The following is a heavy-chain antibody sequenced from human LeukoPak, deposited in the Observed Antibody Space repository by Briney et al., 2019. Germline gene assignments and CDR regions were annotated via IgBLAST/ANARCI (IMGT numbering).Heavy chain of an antibody. CDR1: GFTFSRYT. CDR3: ARDHRDCSSTSCYAYYYMDV. V-gene: IGHV3-21*04. CDR2: ISGDSKYI. Sequence: GGSLRLSCAGSGFTFSRYTFNWVRQAPGRGLEWVSAISGDSKYIYYTDSVKGRFTISRDNAKNSVFLQMNSLRVEDTAVYYCARDHRDCSSTSCYAYYYMDVWGKGTTVTVSS. J-gene: IGHJ6*03. D-gene: IGHD2-2*01.